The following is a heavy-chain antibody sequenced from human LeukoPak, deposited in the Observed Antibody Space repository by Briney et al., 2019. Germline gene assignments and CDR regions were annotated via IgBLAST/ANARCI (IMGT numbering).Heavy chain of an antibody. D-gene: IGHD6-19*01. J-gene: IGHJ5*02. CDR2: IFYRGGT. CDR3: ARHDLLPIAVAGSFDH. Sequence: SETLSLTCTVSGGSISSSSYYWGWIRQPPGKGLEWIGYIFYRGGTNYNPSLKSRITISVDTSKNQFSLTLSSVTAADTAVYYCARHDLLPIAVAGSFDHWGQGTLVTVSS. CDR1: GGSISSSSYY. V-gene: IGHV4-61*05.